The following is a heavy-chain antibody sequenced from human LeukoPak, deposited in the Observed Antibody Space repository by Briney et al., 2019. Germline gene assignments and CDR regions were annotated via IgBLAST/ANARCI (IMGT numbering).Heavy chain of an antibody. Sequence: ASVKVSCKASGYTFSSYDINWVRQAPGQGLEWMGWMNPNSGNTVYAQKFQGRVTMTRNTSINTAYMELSSLRSEDTAVYYCARVYSRRSSGYYYADYWGQGALVTVSS. CDR3: ARVYSRRSSGYYYADY. V-gene: IGHV1-8*01. CDR2: MNPNSGNT. CDR1: GYTFSSYD. D-gene: IGHD3-22*01. J-gene: IGHJ4*02.